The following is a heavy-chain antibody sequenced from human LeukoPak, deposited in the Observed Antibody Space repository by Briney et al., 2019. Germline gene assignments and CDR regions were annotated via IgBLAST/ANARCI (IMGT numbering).Heavy chain of an antibody. D-gene: IGHD4-23*01. J-gene: IGHJ4*01. Sequence: GSLRLSCAASGFTFSSNSMNWVRQPPGKGLEWVSSISRSSNYIYYADSVKARFTISRDNAKNSLYLQMNSLRVEDTAVYYCAKEPPGQLRVGDYWGQGTLVTVSS. CDR3: AKEPPGQLRVGDY. V-gene: IGHV3-21*01. CDR2: ISRSSNYI. CDR1: GFTFSSNS.